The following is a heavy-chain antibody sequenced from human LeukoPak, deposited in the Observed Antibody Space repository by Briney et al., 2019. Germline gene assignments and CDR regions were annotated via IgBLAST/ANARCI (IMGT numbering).Heavy chain of an antibody. V-gene: IGHV4-59*08. J-gene: IGHJ4*02. CDR3: ARANYSSSWSAFYYFDY. CDR1: GGSISSYY. Sequence: SETLSLTCTVSGGSISSYYWSWIRQPPGKGLEWIGYIYYSGSTNYNPSLKSRVTISVDTSKNQFSLKLSSVTAADTAVYYCARANYSSSWSAFYYFDYWGQGTLVTVSS. CDR2: IYYSGST. D-gene: IGHD6-13*01.